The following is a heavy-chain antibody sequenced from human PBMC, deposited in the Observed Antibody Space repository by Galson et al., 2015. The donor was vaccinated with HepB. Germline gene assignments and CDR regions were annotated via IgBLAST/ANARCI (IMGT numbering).Heavy chain of an antibody. CDR1: GGTFSSYA. CDR2: IIPIFGTA. D-gene: IGHD3-10*01. J-gene: IGHJ6*02. CDR3: ARAENYYGSGSYYLNNYYYYGMDV. V-gene: IGHV1-69*13. Sequence: SVKVSCKASGGTFSSYAISWVRQAPGQGLEWMGGIIPIFGTANYAQKFQGRVTITADESTSTAYMELSSLRSEDTAVYYCARAENYYGSGSYYLNNYYYYGMDVWGQGTTVTVSS.